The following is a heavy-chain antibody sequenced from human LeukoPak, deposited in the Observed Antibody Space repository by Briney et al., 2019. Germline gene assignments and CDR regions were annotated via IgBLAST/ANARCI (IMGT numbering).Heavy chain of an antibody. Sequence: GGSLRLSCAASGFTFSDYYMSWIRQAPGKGLEWVSYISSSGSTIYYADSVKGRFTISRDNAKNSLYLQMNSLRAEDTAVYYCAREQTQGLDAYFDYWGQGTLVTVSS. CDR1: GFTFSDYY. CDR2: ISSSGSTI. CDR3: AREQTQGLDAYFDY. J-gene: IGHJ4*02. V-gene: IGHV3-11*01.